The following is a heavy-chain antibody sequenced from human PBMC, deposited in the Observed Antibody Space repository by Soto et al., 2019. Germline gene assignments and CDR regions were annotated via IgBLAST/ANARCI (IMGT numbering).Heavy chain of an antibody. J-gene: IGHJ3*02. CDR1: GFTFSTYG. Sequence: QVQLVESGGGVVQPGRSLRLSCAASGFTFSTYGMHWVRQAPGKGLEWVAVIWYDGSNKYYVDSVKGRFTISRDNSKNTLYLQMNSLRAEDTAVYYCAREALPSAFDIWGQGTMVTVSS. D-gene: IGHD3-3*02. CDR3: AREALPSAFDI. V-gene: IGHV3-33*01. CDR2: IWYDGSNK.